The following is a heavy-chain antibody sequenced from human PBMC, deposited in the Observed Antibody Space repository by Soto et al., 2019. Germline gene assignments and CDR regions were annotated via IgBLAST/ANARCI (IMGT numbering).Heavy chain of an antibody. D-gene: IGHD6-19*01. CDR1: GGTFSTHV. CDR2: IVPKFGTT. J-gene: IGHJ5*02. CDR3: VRGGSDNSGWYIWFDP. V-gene: IGHV1-69*01. Sequence: QVQLVQSGAEVKKPGSSVKVSCKTSGGTFSTHVIGWVRQAPGQGLEWVGGIVPKFGTTNYAHKFKGRVKITADESTSTAYMEVSSLTSEDTAVYYCVRGGSDNSGWYIWFDPWGQGTLVTVSS.